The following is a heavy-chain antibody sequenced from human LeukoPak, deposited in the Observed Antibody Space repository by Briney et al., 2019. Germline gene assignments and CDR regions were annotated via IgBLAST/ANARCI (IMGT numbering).Heavy chain of an antibody. D-gene: IGHD5-12*01. CDR2: INFSGGAT. V-gene: IGHV1-46*01. CDR3: ASRRDGCNYAAFDI. J-gene: IGHJ3*02. CDR1: GYTFTSYY. Sequence: ASVKVSCKASGYTFTSYYTHWVRQAPGQGLEWMGIINFSGGATSYPQKFQGRVTMTRDTSTSTVYMELSSLRSEDTAVYYCASRRDGCNYAAFDIWGQGTMVTVSS.